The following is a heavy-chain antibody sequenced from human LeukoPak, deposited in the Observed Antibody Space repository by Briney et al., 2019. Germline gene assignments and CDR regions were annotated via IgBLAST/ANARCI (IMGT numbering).Heavy chain of an antibody. CDR2: IIPIFGTA. CDR1: GGTFSSYA. D-gene: IGHD3-3*01. J-gene: IGHJ6*03. V-gene: IGHV1-69*13. CDR3: ARVARYYDFWSGPLYMDV. Sequence: VASVKVSCKASGGTFSSYAISWVRQAPGQGLEWMGGIIPIFGTANYAQKFQGRVTITADESTSTAYMELSSLRSEDTAVYYCARVARYYDFWSGPLYMDVWGKGTTVTVSS.